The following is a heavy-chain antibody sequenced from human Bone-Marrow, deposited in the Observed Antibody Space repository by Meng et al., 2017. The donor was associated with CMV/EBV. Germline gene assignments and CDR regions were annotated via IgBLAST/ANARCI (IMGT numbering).Heavy chain of an antibody. J-gene: IGHJ4*02. V-gene: IGHV1-46*01. CDR2: INPSGIST. CDR3: GLGVRPRAPFDY. CDR1: GYTFTTYY. Sequence: ASVKVSCKASGYTFTTYYMHWVRQAPGQGLGWMGLINPSGISTSYAQKFQGRVTMTRDTSTSTVYMELSSLGSEDTAVYYWGLGVRPRAPFDYWGQGTMVTVSS. D-gene: IGHD6-6*01.